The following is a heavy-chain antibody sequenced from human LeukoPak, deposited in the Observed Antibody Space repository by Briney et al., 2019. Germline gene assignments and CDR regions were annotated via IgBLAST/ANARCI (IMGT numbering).Heavy chain of an antibody. V-gene: IGHV3-20*04. D-gene: IGHD3-10*01. CDR2: INWNGGST. CDR1: GFTFSSYD. Sequence: PGGSLRLSCAASGFTFSSYDMHWVRQAPGKGLEWVSGINWNGGSTGYADSVKGRFTISRDNAKNSLYLQMNSLRAEDTALYYCARSHYGSGSYYNYYYYYMDVWGKGTTVTVSS. CDR3: ARSHYGSGSYYNYYYYYMDV. J-gene: IGHJ6*03.